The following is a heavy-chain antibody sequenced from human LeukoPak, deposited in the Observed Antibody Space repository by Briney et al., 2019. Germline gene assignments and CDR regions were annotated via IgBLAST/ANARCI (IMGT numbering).Heavy chain of an antibody. CDR3: ARPRGYSYGWDAFDI. CDR2: INYSGST. J-gene: IGHJ3*02. CDR1: GGSIRSYY. V-gene: IGHV4-59*08. Sequence: SETLSLTCTVSGGSIRSYYWSWIRQPPGKGLEWIGYINYSGSTNYNPSLKSRVTISVDTSKNQFSLKLSSVTAADTAVYYCARPRGYSYGWDAFDIWGQGTMVTVSS. D-gene: IGHD5-18*01.